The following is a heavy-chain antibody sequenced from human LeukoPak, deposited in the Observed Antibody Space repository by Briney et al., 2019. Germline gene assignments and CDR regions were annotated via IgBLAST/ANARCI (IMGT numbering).Heavy chain of an antibody. D-gene: IGHD2-2*01. CDR1: GFTFNNYG. CDR3: AKGPLRGTAAAIDY. V-gene: IGHV3-30*18. Sequence: GKSLRLSCAASGFTFNNYGMHWVRQAPGKGLEWVAVISYDGRNIHYPDSVKGRFTISRDISTDTLWLQMDSLRTEDTAVYYCAKGPLRGTAAAIDYWGQGTLVTVSS. CDR2: ISYDGRNI. J-gene: IGHJ4*02.